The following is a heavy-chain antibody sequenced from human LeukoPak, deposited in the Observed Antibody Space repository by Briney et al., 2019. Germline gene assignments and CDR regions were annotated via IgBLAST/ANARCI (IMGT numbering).Heavy chain of an antibody. V-gene: IGHV3-30*02. CDR2: IRYDGSNK. D-gene: IGHD3-22*01. CDR3: AKDPTGYYYDSSGYLLPDY. CDR1: GFTFSTYG. Sequence: PGGSLRLSCAASGFTFSTYGMHWVRQAPGKGLEWVAFIRYDGSNKYYADSVQGRFTISRDNSKNTLYLQMNSLRAEVTAVYYCAKDPTGYYYDSSGYLLPDYWGQGTLVTVSS. J-gene: IGHJ4*02.